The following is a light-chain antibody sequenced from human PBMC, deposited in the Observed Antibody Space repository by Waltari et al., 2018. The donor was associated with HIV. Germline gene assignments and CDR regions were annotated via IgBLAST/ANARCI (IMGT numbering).Light chain of an antibody. J-gene: IGLJ2*01. V-gene: IGLV2-11*01. CDR1: SSSFGGYNY. CDR3: CSYPSSYTL. Sequence: QSALTQPRSVSGSPGQSVTISCTGASSSFGGYNYVPWYQQHPGKAPTLMIFDVPNWPSVVPDRFSRSKSGNTASLTISGLQADDESDYFCCSYPSSYTLFGGGTKLTVL. CDR2: DVP.